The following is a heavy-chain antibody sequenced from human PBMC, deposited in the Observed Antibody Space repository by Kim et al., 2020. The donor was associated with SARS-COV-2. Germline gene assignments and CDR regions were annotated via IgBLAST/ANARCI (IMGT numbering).Heavy chain of an antibody. CDR2: ISAYNGNT. D-gene: IGHD5-18*01. J-gene: IGHJ3*02. CDR1: GYTFTSYG. CDR3: ARAYSYGPSFRVFDI. V-gene: IGHV1-18*04. Sequence: SVKVSCKASGYTFTSYGISWVRQAPGQGLEWMGWISAYNGNTNYAQKLQGRVTMTTDTSTSTAYMELRSLRSDDTAVYYCARAYSYGPSFRVFDIWGQGKMVTVSS.